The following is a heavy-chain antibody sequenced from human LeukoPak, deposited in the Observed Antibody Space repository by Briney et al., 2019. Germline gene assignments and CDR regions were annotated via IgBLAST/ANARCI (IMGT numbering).Heavy chain of an antibody. D-gene: IGHD6-13*01. CDR3: AKDLELAAAGTSDY. J-gene: IGHJ4*02. Sequence: PGTSLRLSCAASGFTFSSYGMHWVRQAPGKGLEWVAVIWYDGSNKYYADSVKGRFTISRDNSKNTLYLQMNSLRAEDTAVYYCAKDLELAAAGTSDYWGQGTLVTVSS. CDR1: GFTFSSYG. CDR2: IWYDGSNK. V-gene: IGHV3-33*06.